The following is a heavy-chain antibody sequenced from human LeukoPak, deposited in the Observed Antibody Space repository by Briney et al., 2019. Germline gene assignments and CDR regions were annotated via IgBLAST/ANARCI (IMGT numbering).Heavy chain of an antibody. CDR2: INHSGST. CDR1: GGSFSGYY. CDR3: ASQSIAVSYYYYGMDV. D-gene: IGHD6-19*01. J-gene: IGHJ6*02. V-gene: IGHV4-34*01. Sequence: PSETLSLTCAVYGGSFSGYYWSWIRQPPGKGLEWIGEINHSGSTNHNPSLKSRVTISVDTSKNQFSLKLSSVTAADTAVYYCASQSIAVSYYYYGMDVWGQGTTVTVSS.